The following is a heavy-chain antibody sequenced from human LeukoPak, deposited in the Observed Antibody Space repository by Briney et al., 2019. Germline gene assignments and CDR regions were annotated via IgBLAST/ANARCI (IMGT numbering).Heavy chain of an antibody. CDR2: IYYSGST. CDR3: AGGYSYGPPSIY. J-gene: IGHJ4*02. CDR1: GGSISSSSYY. D-gene: IGHD5-18*01. Sequence: PSETLSLTCTVSGGSISSSSYYWSWIRQPPGKGLEWIGYIYYSGSTNYNPSLKSRVTISVDTSKNQFSLKLSSVTAADTAVYYCAGGYSYGPPSIYWGQGTLVTVSS. V-gene: IGHV4-61*01.